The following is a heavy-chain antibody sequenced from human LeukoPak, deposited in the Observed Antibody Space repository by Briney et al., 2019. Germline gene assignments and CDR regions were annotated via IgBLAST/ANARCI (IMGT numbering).Heavy chain of an antibody. CDR1: GYTFTSYG. CDR2: ISAYNGNT. V-gene: IGHV1-18*01. CDR3: ARGSDSTSWDLDY. J-gene: IGHJ4*02. Sequence: ASVKVSCKASGYTFTSYGITWVRHAPGQGLEWMGWISAYNGNTNYAQNLQDRVSLTTDTSTSTAYMELRSLRSDDTAVYYCARGSDSTSWDLDYWGQGTLVTVSS. D-gene: IGHD1-26*01.